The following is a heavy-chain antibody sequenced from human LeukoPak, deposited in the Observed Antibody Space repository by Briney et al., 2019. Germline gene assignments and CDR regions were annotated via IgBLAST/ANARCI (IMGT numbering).Heavy chain of an antibody. J-gene: IGHJ4*02. CDR3: AGDHQDYGANSALWY. D-gene: IGHD4-23*01. Sequence: SETLSLTFTVSGVSISRYYWSWIRQPAWKGLHWIGRIQTSGSTNYNPSLESRIIMSVDTSKNQFSLKLTSVTAADTAVYYCAGDHQDYGANSALWYWGQGTLVIVSS. CDR1: GVSISRYY. V-gene: IGHV4-4*07. CDR2: IQTSGST.